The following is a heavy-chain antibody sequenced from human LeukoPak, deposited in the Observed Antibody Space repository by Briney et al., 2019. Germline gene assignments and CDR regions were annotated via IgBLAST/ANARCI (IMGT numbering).Heavy chain of an antibody. Sequence: GGSLRLSCAASGFTFSSYAMHWVRQAPGKGLEWVAVISYDGSNKYYADSVKGRFTISRDNSKNTLYLQMNSLRAEDTAVYYCARDSSSTSSFYYYYYYYMDVWGKGTTVTVSS. CDR1: GFTFSSYA. D-gene: IGHD2-2*01. CDR3: ARDSSSTSSFYYYYYYYMDV. J-gene: IGHJ6*03. V-gene: IGHV3-30*04. CDR2: ISYDGSNK.